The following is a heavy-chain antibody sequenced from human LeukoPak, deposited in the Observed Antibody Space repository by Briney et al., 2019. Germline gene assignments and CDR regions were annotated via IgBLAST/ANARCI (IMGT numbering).Heavy chain of an antibody. CDR3: AREAKGNNFFYYYMDV. V-gene: IGHV4-4*02. CDR1: GGSLSSSAW. Sequence: PSGTLSLSCAVFGGSLSSSAWWALGRPAPREGAGWVGEINDRGTINYNPSLQRRVSISVDKSKNQFSLILNSVTDADTALYYCAREAKGNNFFYYYMDVWGKGTTVTISS. J-gene: IGHJ6*03. D-gene: IGHD2/OR15-2a*01. CDR2: INDRGTI.